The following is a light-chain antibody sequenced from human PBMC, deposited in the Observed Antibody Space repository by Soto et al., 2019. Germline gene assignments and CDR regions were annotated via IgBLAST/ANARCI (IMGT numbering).Light chain of an antibody. J-gene: IGKJ1*01. Sequence: EIVMTQSPATLSVSPGERATLSCRASQSVSSNLAWYQQKPGQAPRLLIYGASTRDTGIPVRFSGSGSGTEFTLTISSLQSEDFAVYYCQQYNNCPGTFGQGTKVEIK. CDR3: QQYNNCPGT. CDR1: QSVSSN. V-gene: IGKV3-15*01. CDR2: GAS.